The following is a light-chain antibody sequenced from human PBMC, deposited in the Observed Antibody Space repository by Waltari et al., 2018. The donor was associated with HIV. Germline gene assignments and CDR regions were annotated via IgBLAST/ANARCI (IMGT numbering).Light chain of an antibody. CDR1: SGSASTSYY. Sequence: QPVVTQEPSISVSPVGTVPLTCGLRSGSASTSYYPPWYQQTPGQAPRTLIYSTNTRTSGVPDRFSGSFLGNKAALTITGAQADDESDYYCVLYMGSGIWVFGGGTKLTVL. CDR2: STN. J-gene: IGLJ3*02. V-gene: IGLV8-61*01. CDR3: VLYMGSGIWV.